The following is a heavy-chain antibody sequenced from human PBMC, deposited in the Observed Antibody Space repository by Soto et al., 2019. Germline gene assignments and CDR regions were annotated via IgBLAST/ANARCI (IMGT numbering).Heavy chain of an antibody. V-gene: IGHV4-4*07. CDR1: GGSISGHA. J-gene: IGHJ4*02. Sequence: PSETLSLTCTVSGGSISGHAWIWVRQPAGRGLEWIGHIYPSGSTSYNPSLRSRVTMSLDTSNNQIFPNLTSVTAADTAVFYCVRGRSYSVYDFWGPGTLVTVSS. D-gene: IGHD5-12*01. CDR2: IYPSGST. CDR3: VRGRSYSVYDF.